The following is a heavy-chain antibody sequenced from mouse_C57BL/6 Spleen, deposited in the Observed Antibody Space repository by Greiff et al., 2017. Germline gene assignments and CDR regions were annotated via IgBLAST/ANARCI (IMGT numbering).Heavy chain of an antibody. Sequence: QVQLQQSGAELVRPGASVTLSCKASGYTFTDYEMHWVKQTPVHGLEWIGAIDPETGGTAYNQKFKGKAILTADKSSSTAYMERRSLTSEDSAVYYCTRSLTGYYFDYWGQGTTLTVSS. CDR2: IDPETGGT. CDR1: GYTFTDYE. J-gene: IGHJ2*01. D-gene: IGHD4-1*01. V-gene: IGHV1-15*01. CDR3: TRSLTGYYFDY.